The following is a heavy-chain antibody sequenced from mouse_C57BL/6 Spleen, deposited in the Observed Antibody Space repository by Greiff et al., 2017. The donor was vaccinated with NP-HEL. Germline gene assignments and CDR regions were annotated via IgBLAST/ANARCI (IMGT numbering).Heavy chain of an antibody. V-gene: IGHV14-4*01. CDR3: TSITTVVARGWYFDV. Sequence: VHVKQSGAELVRPGASVKLSCTASGFNIKDDYMHWVKQRPEQGLEWIGWIDPENGDTEYASKFQGKATITADTSSNTAYLQLSSLTSEDTAVYYCTSITTVVARGWYFDVWGTGTTVTVSS. CDR1: GFNIKDDY. D-gene: IGHD1-1*01. CDR2: IDPENGDT. J-gene: IGHJ1*03.